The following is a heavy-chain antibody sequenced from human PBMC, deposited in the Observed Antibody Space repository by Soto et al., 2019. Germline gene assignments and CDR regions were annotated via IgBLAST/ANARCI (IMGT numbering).Heavy chain of an antibody. V-gene: IGHV4-59*01. Sequence: SETLSLTCTASGGSISSYYWSWIRQPPGKGLEWIGYIYYSGSTNYNPSLKSRATISVDTYKNQFSLKLSSVTAADTAVYYCARGSDHSPAGRKAFDIWGQGTMVTVSS. J-gene: IGHJ3*02. D-gene: IGHD2-15*01. CDR2: IYYSGST. CDR1: GGSISSYY. CDR3: ARGSDHSPAGRKAFDI.